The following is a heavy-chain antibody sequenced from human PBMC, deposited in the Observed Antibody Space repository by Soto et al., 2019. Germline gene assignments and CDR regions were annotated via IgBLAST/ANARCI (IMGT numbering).Heavy chain of an antibody. CDR1: GFTFGTYS. CDR2: ISTSGSYI. Sequence: EVQLVESGGGLVKPGGSLRLSCAGSGFTFGTYSMNWVRQAPGKGLEWVSSISTSGSYIYYADSVKGRFTLSRDNARNSLFLQMNSLRADDTATYYCARGGRNGGGPVYYYYMDVWGKGTTVTVSS. CDR3: ARGGRNGGGPVYYYYMDV. J-gene: IGHJ6*03. D-gene: IGHD2-8*01. V-gene: IGHV3-21*01.